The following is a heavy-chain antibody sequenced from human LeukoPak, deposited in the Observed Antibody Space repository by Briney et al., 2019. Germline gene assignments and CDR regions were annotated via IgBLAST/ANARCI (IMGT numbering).Heavy chain of an antibody. CDR3: ARAGSSDAFDI. V-gene: IGHV4-61*08. CDR1: GGSISSGGYY. J-gene: IGHJ3*02. Sequence: PSETLSLTCTVSGGSISSGGYYWRWIRQPPGKGLEWIGYIYYSGSTNYNPSLKSRVTISVDTSKNQFSLKLSSVTAADTAVYYCARAGSSDAFDIWGQGTMVTVSS. CDR2: IYYSGST.